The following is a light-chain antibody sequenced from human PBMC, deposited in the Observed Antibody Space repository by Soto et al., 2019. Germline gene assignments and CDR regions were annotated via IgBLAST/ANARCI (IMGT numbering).Light chain of an antibody. Sequence: IQVTQSPSSLSASVGDRVTITCRTSQDIRNDLDWYQQKPGKAPKLLIYAASSLQSGVPSRFSGSGSGTDFTLTISSLQPEDFATYYCQQLDTFLLTFGGGTKVDIK. V-gene: IGKV1-17*01. J-gene: IGKJ4*01. CDR2: AAS. CDR3: QQLDTFLLT. CDR1: QDIRND.